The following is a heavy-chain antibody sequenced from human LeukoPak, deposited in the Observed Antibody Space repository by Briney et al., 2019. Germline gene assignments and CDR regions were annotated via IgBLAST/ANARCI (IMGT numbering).Heavy chain of an antibody. J-gene: IGHJ5*02. CDR3: ARGGGNYYNNWFDP. D-gene: IGHD1-26*01. Sequence: ASVKVSCKASGYTFTTYGINWVRQAPGQGLEWMGWINTNTGNPTYAQGFTGRFVFSLDTSVSTAYLQISSLKAEDTAVYYCARGGGNYYNNWFDPWGQGTLVTVSS. CDR1: GYTFTTYG. V-gene: IGHV7-4-1*02. CDR2: INTNTGNP.